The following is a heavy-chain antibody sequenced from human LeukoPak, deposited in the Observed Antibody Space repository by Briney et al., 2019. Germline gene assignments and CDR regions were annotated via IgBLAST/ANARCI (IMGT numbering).Heavy chain of an antibody. CDR1: GFTFSSYA. CDR2: ISGSGGSA. V-gene: IGHV3-23*01. Sequence: GGSLRLSCAASGFTFSSYAMSWVRQAPGKGLEWVSAISGSGGSAYYADSVKGRFTISRDNSKNTVYLQMNSLRAEDTAVYYCARTQGSCSSTSCQMSYFYYGMDVWGQGTTVTASS. J-gene: IGHJ6*02. CDR3: ARTQGSCSSTSCQMSYFYYGMDV. D-gene: IGHD2-2*01.